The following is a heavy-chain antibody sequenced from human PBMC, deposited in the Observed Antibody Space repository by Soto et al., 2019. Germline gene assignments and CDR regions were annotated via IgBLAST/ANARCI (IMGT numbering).Heavy chain of an antibody. D-gene: IGHD3-22*01. J-gene: IGHJ4*02. CDR1: GGSISSSSYY. V-gene: IGHV4-39*01. CDR2: IYYSGIT. Sequence: ERLCSTCPVSGGSISSSSYYWGWIREPPGKGLEWIGSIYYSGITYYNPSLKSRVTISVDTSKNQFSLKLSSVTAADTAVYYCARHRYYDSSGYYYADFDYWGQGTMVTVSS. CDR3: ARHRYYDSSGYYYADFDY.